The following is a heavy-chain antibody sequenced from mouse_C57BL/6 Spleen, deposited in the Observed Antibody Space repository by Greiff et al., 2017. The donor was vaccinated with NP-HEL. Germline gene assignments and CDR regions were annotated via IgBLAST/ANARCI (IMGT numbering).Heavy chain of an antibody. V-gene: IGHV7-3*01. J-gene: IGHJ4*01. CDR1: GFTFTDYY. Sequence: VQLKESGGGLVQPGGSLSLSCAASGFTFTDYYMSWVRQPPGKALEWLGFIRNKANGYTTEYSASVKGRFTISRDNSQSILYLQMNALRAEDSATYYCARSYYSNYGAMDYWGQGTSVTVSS. CDR3: ARSYYSNYGAMDY. D-gene: IGHD2-5*01. CDR2: IRNKANGYTT.